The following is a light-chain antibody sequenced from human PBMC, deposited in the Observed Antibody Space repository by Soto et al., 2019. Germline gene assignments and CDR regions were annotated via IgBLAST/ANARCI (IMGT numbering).Light chain of an antibody. CDR3: SSYTTTNTWV. CDR2: EVT. J-gene: IGLJ3*02. CDR1: SSDVGGYNY. Sequence: QSVLTQPRSVSGSPGQSVTISCTGTSSDVGGYNYVSWYQQHPGKAPRLMIYEVTNRPSGVSTRFSGSKSGNTASLTISGLQTDDEAAYYCSSYTTTNTWVFGGGTKVTVL. V-gene: IGLV2-14*01.